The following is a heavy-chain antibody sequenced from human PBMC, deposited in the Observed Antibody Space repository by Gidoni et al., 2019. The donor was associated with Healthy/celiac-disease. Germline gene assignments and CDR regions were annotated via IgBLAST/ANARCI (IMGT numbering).Heavy chain of an antibody. CDR3: AKDMGYSSGAYYFDY. D-gene: IGHD6-19*01. V-gene: IGHV3-9*01. J-gene: IGHJ4*02. CDR1: GFTFDDYA. CDR2: ISWNSGSI. Sequence: GGGLVQPGRSLRLSCAASGFTFDDYAMHWVRQAPGKGLEWVSGISWNSGSIGYADSVKGRFTISRDNAKNSLYLQMNSLRAEDTAVYYCAKDMGYSSGAYYFDYWGQGTLVTVSS.